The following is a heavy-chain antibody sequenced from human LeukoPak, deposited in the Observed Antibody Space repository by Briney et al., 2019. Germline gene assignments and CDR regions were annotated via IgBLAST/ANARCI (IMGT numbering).Heavy chain of an antibody. Sequence: ASVKVSCKASGYTFTGYYMHWVRQAPGQGLEWMGWINPNSGGTNYAQKFQGRVTMTRDTSISTAYMELSRLRSDDTAVYYCARDRALYSSSWSSYWGQGTLVTVSS. J-gene: IGHJ4*02. CDR3: ARDRALYSSSWSSY. CDR1: GYTFTGYY. CDR2: INPNSGGT. V-gene: IGHV1-2*02. D-gene: IGHD6-13*01.